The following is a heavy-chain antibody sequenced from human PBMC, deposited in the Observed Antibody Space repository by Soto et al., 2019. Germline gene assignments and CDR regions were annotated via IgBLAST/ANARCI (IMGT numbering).Heavy chain of an antibody. Sequence: LRLSCAASGFSFSSYEMNWVRQAPGKGLEWVSYISADGVTKYYEDSVMGRFTISRDNAKNSLYLQMNSLRAEDTAVYYCLRDLGYCSSITCDDSWGQGTLVTVSS. CDR2: ISADGVTK. V-gene: IGHV3-48*03. CDR1: GFSFSSYE. J-gene: IGHJ4*02. D-gene: IGHD2-2*01. CDR3: LRDLGYCSSITCDDS.